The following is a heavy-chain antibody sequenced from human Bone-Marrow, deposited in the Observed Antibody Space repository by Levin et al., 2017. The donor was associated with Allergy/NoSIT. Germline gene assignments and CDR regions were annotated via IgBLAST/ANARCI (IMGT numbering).Heavy chain of an antibody. Sequence: PGGSLRLSCAASGFTFSSYGMHWVRQAPGKGLEWVAVIWYDGSNKYYADSVKGRFTISRDNSKNTLYLQMNSLRAEDTAVYYCASPWIEQWLVRGWGWGQGTLVTVSS. CDR3: ASPWIEQWLVRGWG. CDR2: IWYDGSNK. J-gene: IGHJ4*02. V-gene: IGHV3-33*01. D-gene: IGHD6-19*01. CDR1: GFTFSSYG.